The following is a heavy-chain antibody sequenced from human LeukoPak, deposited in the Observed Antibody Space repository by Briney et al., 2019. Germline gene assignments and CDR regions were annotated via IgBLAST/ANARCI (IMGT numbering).Heavy chain of an antibody. Sequence: GGSLRLSCAASGFTFSTYAMSWVRQAPGKRLEWVATIRGSGDSTYYAESVKGRFTISRENSKNTLYLQMNSLRAEDTAIYYCARFCSGPTCYSGIDFWGQGTLVSVSP. CDR3: ARFCSGPTCYSGIDF. D-gene: IGHD2-15*01. V-gene: IGHV3-23*01. CDR1: GFTFSTYA. J-gene: IGHJ4*02. CDR2: IRGSGDST.